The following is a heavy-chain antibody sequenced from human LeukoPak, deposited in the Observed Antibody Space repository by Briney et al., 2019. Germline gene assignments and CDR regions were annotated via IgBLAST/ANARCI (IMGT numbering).Heavy chain of an antibody. CDR1: GDTRTELS. Sequence: ASVKVSCKVSGDTRTELSMHWVRQAPGKGLEWMGGFDPEDEEIIYAQKFQGRVTMTEDTSTDTAYMELRNLRSEDTAVYYCARAATVVRDWFDPWGQGTLVTVSS. J-gene: IGHJ5*02. CDR2: FDPEDEEI. CDR3: ARAATVVRDWFDP. V-gene: IGHV1-24*01. D-gene: IGHD2-2*01.